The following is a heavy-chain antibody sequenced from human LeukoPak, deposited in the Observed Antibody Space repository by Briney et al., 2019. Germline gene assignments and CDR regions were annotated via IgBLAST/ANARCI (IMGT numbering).Heavy chain of an antibody. V-gene: IGHV4-59*04. D-gene: IGHD4-17*01. CDR2: MYYNGNT. J-gene: IGHJ6*02. CDR3: PMTPVSTTYYYGLDV. CDR1: GGSISSYY. Sequence: PSETLSLTCTVSGGSISSYYWSWIRQPPGKGLEWIGSMYYNGNTYYNPSLKSRATMSVDTSKNQFSLKLSSVTAADTAVYYCPMTPVSTTYYYGLDVWGQGTTVTVSS.